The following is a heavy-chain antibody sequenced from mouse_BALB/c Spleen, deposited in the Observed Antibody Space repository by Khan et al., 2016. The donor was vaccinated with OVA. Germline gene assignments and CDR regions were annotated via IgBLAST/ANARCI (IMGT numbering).Heavy chain of an antibody. J-gene: IGHJ3*01. V-gene: IGHV1-4*01. D-gene: IGHD2-14*01. CDR1: GYNFTSYT. Sequence: VELVESGAELARPGASVKMSCKASGYNFTSYTIHWIKKRPGQGLEWIGYINPSNGYTNYNQKFQDKATLTTDKSSTTAYLQLSSLTSDDSAVYICVRDGAYHRNDGWFAYWGQGTLVTVSA. CDR3: VRDGAYHRNDGWFAY. CDR2: INPSNGYT.